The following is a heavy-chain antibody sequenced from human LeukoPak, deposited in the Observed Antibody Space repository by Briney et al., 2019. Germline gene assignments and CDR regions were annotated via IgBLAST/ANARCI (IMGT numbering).Heavy chain of an antibody. V-gene: IGHV1-8*01. CDR3: ARGTVGANPMDY. Sequence: GASVKVSCKASGYTFTSYDINWVRQATGQGLEWMGWMNPNSGNTGYAQKFQGRVTMTRNTSISTAHMELSSLRSEDTAVYYCARGTVGANPMDYWGQGTLVTVSS. J-gene: IGHJ4*02. CDR2: MNPNSGNT. D-gene: IGHD1-26*01. CDR1: GYTFTSYD.